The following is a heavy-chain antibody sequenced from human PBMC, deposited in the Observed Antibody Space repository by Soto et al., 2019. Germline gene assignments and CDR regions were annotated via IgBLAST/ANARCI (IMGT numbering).Heavy chain of an antibody. D-gene: IGHD3-3*01. Sequence: GGSLRLSCAASGFTFSSYAMSWVRQAPGKGLEWVSAISRSGGSTYYADSVKGRFTISRDNSKNTLYLQMNSLRAEDTAVYYWAKVGPLEWFLCSFDYWGQGTLVTVSS. V-gene: IGHV3-23*01. CDR2: ISRSGGST. CDR1: GFTFSSYA. J-gene: IGHJ4*02. CDR3: AKVGPLEWFLCSFDY.